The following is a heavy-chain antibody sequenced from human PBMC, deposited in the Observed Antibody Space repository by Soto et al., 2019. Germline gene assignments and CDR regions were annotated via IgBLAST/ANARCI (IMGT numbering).Heavy chain of an antibody. CDR3: ARGASGAAAGTMDY. D-gene: IGHD6-13*01. Sequence: GGSLRLSCAASGFTISSYWMSWVRQAPGKGLEWVANIKQDGSEKYFVDSVKGRFTISRDNAKNSLYLQMNSLRAEDTAVYYCARGASGAAAGTMDYWGQGTLVTVSS. V-gene: IGHV3-7*01. CDR2: IKQDGSEK. J-gene: IGHJ4*02. CDR1: GFTISSYW.